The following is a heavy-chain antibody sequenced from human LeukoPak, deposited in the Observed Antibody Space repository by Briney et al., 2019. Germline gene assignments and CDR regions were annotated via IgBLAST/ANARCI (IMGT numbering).Heavy chain of an antibody. J-gene: IGHJ5*02. V-gene: IGHV4-39*07. D-gene: IGHD6-13*01. Sequence: SETLSLTCTVSGGPISSSSYYWGWIRQPPGKGLEWIGSIYYSGSTYYNPSLKSRVTISVDTSKNQFSLKLSSVTAADTAVYYCARVRSPGSSWYAVGKNWFDPWGQGTLVTVSS. CDR2: IYYSGST. CDR3: ARVRSPGSSWYAVGKNWFDP. CDR1: GGPISSSSYY.